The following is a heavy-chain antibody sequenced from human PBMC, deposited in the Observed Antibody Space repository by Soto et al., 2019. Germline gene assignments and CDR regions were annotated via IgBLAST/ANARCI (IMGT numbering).Heavy chain of an antibody. Sequence: EVQLLESGGGLVQPGGSLRLSCAASGFTFSSYAMSWVRQAPGKGLEWVSAISGSGGSTYYADSVKGRFTISRDNSKNTLYLQMNSLRAEDTAIYYCAKGSNYYRSGYYYYYMDVWGKGTTVTVSS. CDR1: GFTFSSYA. V-gene: IGHV3-23*01. D-gene: IGHD3-10*01. CDR2: ISGSGGST. CDR3: AKGSNYYRSGYYYYYMDV. J-gene: IGHJ6*03.